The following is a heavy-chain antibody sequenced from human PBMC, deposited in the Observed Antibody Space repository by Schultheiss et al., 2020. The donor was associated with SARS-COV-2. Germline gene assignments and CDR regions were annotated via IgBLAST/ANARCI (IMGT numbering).Heavy chain of an antibody. CDR1: GGTFSSYA. CDR3: ARRAYSSSSQETFDS. V-gene: IGHV1-69*13. CDR2: IIPIFGTA. D-gene: IGHD6-6*01. Sequence: SVKVSCKASGGTFSSYAISWVRQAPGQGLEWMGGIIPIFGTANYAQKFQGRVTITADESTSTAYMELSSLRSEDTAVYYCARRAYSSSSQETFDSWGQGTLVTVSS. J-gene: IGHJ4*02.